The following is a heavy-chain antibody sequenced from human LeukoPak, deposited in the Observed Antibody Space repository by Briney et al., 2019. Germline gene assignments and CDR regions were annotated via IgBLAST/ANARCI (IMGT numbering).Heavy chain of an antibody. CDR1: GGSISSSSYY. CDR2: IYYSRST. D-gene: IGHD6-13*01. V-gene: IGHV4-39*01. Sequence: PSETLSLTCTVSGGSISSSSYYWGWIRQPPGKGLEWIGSIYYSRSTYYNPSLKSRVTISVDTSKNQFSLKLSSVTAADTAVYYCARCLSAAAGPLDSDYWGQGTLVTVSS. J-gene: IGHJ4*02. CDR3: ARCLSAAAGPLDSDY.